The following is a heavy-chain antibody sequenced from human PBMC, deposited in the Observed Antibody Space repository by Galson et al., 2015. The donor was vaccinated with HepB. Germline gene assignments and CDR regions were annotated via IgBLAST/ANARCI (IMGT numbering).Heavy chain of an antibody. D-gene: IGHD5-18*01. J-gene: IGHJ4*02. V-gene: IGHV3-21*01. CDR1: GFIFSNYA. CDR3: ARTDTLMVKYFDS. Sequence: SLRLSCAASGFIFSNYAMNWVRQAPGKGLEWVSFISASSRDIYYGDSKKGRITISRDNAKNSLYLQMHSLRDEDTAVYYCARTDTLMVKYFDSWGQETLVTASS. CDR2: ISASSRDI.